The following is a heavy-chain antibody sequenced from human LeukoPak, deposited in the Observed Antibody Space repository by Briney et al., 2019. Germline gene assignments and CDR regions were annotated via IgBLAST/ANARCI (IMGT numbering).Heavy chain of an antibody. V-gene: IGHV1-69*13. J-gene: IGHJ6*04. CDR1: GGTFSSYA. CDR3: ARGAADIVVVPAALDYYYYGMDV. CDR2: IIPILGTA. D-gene: IGHD2-2*01. Sequence: GASVKVSCKASGGTFSSYAISWVRQAPGQGLEWMGGIIPILGTANYAQKFQGRVTITADESTSTAYMELSSLRSEDTAVYYCARGAADIVVVPAALDYYYYGMDVWGKGTTVTVSS.